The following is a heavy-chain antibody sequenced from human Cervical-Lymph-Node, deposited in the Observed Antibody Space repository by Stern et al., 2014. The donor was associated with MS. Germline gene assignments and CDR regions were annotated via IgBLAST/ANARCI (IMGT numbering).Heavy chain of an antibody. Sequence: EVQLVQSGAEVKQPGESLKISCKGSGYSFTTFWIGWVRQMPGKGLEWMGIICPDDSDTRYSPSFQGQVNISADKSTDTAYLQWSSLKASDTATYYCARPLGSGWTAGWYYWGQGTRVTVSS. CDR1: GYSFTTFW. J-gene: IGHJ4*02. CDR2: ICPDDSDT. CDR3: ARPLGSGWTAGWYY. D-gene: IGHD6-19*01. V-gene: IGHV5-51*03.